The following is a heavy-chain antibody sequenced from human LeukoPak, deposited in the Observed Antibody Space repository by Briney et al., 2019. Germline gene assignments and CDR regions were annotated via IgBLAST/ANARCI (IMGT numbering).Heavy chain of an antibody. Sequence: GRSLTLSCAASEFTFTTYGMHWVRQAPGKGLEWVAFIYYDGSNIYYADYVKGRFTISRDISKSTLYLQMDSLTAEDTAIYYCARDWKTNSFDYWGQGTLVTVSS. J-gene: IGHJ4*02. V-gene: IGHV3-33*01. CDR3: ARDWKTNSFDY. CDR1: EFTFTTYG. CDR2: IYYDGSNI. D-gene: IGHD1-1*01.